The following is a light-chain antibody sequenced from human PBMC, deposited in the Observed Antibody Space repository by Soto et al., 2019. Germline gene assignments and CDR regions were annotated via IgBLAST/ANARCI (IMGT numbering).Light chain of an antibody. V-gene: IGKV3-20*01. CDR2: GAS. J-gene: IGKJ3*01. Sequence: ESVLTQSPGTLSMSPGERATLSCRASQSVSSSYSAWYQQKPGQAPRLLIYGASRMATGIPDRFSGSGSGTDFPITISRLEPEDFAVYYCQQYGSSPFTFGPGTKVDIK. CDR1: QSVSSSY. CDR3: QQYGSSPFT.